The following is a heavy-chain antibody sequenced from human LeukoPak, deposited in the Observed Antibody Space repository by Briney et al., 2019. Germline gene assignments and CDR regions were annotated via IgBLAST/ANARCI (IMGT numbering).Heavy chain of an antibody. J-gene: IGHJ4*02. V-gene: IGHV3-48*04. D-gene: IGHD2-15*01. Sequence: GGSLRLSCAASGFTFSSYSMNWVRQAPGKGLEWVSYISSSSSTIYYADSVKGRFTISRDNAKNSLYLQMNSLRAEDTAVYYCARDKMNYCSGGSCYSPYWGQGTLVTVSS. CDR3: ARDKMNYCSGGSCYSPY. CDR1: GFTFSSYS. CDR2: ISSSSSTI.